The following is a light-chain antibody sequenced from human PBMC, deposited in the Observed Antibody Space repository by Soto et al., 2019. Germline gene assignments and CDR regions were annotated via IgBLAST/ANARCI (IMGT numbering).Light chain of an antibody. J-gene: IGKJ1*01. CDR2: YAS. Sequence: EVMMTQFPDTVSVTAGETVTLSCGASQSVRTNLAWYQQRPGQAPRLLIHYASTRAGDIPARFSGSGSGTNFTLAISILQSEDFAVYYCQQYAYWPETFGQGTKVEIK. CDR1: QSVRTN. V-gene: IGKV3D-15*01. CDR3: QQYAYWPET.